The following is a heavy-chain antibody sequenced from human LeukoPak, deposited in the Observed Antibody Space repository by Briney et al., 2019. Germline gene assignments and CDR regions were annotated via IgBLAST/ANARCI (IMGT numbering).Heavy chain of an antibody. J-gene: IGHJ4*02. CDR1: GFTFTSFS. CDR2: ISSDGGNK. Sequence: PGGSLRLSCSASGFTFTSFSLHWVRLAPGKGLEWVAFISSDGGNKFSADSVRARFTISRDNSNNMLYLQMNSLRTEDTAVYYCARDRKYYFDYWGQGTLVTVSS. CDR3: ARDRKYYFDY. V-gene: IGHV3-30*04.